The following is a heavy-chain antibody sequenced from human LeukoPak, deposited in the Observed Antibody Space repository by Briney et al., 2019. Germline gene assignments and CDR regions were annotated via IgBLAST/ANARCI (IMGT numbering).Heavy chain of an antibody. CDR2: IHQDGSEK. V-gene: IGHV3-7*01. Sequence: GGSLRLSCEASGYTFSSHWMSWVRQAPGKGLEWVANIHQDGSEKYYVDSVKGRFTISRDSAKNSLFLQMNSLRAEDTAVYYCARDSYRALEYWGQGTLVTVSS. CDR3: ARDSYRALEY. D-gene: IGHD1-14*01. J-gene: IGHJ4*02. CDR1: GYTFSSHW.